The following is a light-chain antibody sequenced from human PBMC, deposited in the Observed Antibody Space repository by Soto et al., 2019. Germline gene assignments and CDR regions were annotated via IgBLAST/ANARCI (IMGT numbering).Light chain of an antibody. CDR3: QQRRDWPIT. V-gene: IGKV3-11*01. CDR2: DAS. J-gene: IGKJ4*01. CDR1: PSVDTL. Sequence: EILLTQSPATLSLYPGERATLSCRASPSVDTLLSWYQQKPGQVPRLLIYDASNRATGIPARFSGSGSGTDFTLTISSLEPEDFAVYYCQQRRDWPITFGGGTKVEIK.